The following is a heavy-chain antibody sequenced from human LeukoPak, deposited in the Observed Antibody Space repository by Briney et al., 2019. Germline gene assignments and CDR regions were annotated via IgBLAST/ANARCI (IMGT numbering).Heavy chain of an antibody. CDR1: GGSISSYY. CDR2: IYTSGST. Sequence: SETLSLTCTVSGGSISSYYWSWIRQPAGNGLEWIGRIYTSGSTNYNPPLKSRVTMSVDTSKNQFSLKLSSVTAADTAVYYCARELGITIFYPDRNWFDPWGQGTLVTVSS. V-gene: IGHV4-4*07. CDR3: ARELGITIFYPDRNWFDP. D-gene: IGHD3-3*01. J-gene: IGHJ5*02.